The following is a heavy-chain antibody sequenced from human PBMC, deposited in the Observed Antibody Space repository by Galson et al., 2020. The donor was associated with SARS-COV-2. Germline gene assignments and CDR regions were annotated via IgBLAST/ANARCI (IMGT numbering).Heavy chain of an antibody. D-gene: IGHD6-19*01. CDR2: VHYSGTT. Sequence: SETLSLTCTVSGGAIRNSDYYWAWVRQPPGKGLEWLGNVHYSGTTYYDPTLRSRIGLSVDTSKNQFSLSLSSVTAADTAVYYCVRSGHSTGWDHWFFDFWGRGTLVTVSS. CDR3: VRSGHSTGWDHWFFDF. CDR1: GGAIRNSDYY. V-gene: IGHV4-39*01. J-gene: IGHJ2*01.